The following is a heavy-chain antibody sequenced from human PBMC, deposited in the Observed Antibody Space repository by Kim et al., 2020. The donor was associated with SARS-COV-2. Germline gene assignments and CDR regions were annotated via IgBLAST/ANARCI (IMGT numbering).Heavy chain of an antibody. Sequence: GGSLRLSCTVSGFNFAIHVMHWVRQAPAKGLEWVSAISHDGNDKYYADSVKGRFTISRDNSKTAVYLHMSSLRVDDTAVYYCARSFSAYDLFDYWRQGALVTVSS. J-gene: IGHJ4*02. CDR3: ARSFSAYDLFDY. CDR1: GFNFAIHV. D-gene: IGHD5-12*01. CDR2: ISHDGNDK. V-gene: IGHV3-30*15.